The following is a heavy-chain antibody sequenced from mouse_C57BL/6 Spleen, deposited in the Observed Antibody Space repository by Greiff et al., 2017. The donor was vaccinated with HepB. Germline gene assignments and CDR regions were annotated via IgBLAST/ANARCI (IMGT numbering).Heavy chain of an antibody. CDR3: AREGDGSSYFFDY. CDR1: GYAFSSSW. D-gene: IGHD1-1*01. J-gene: IGHJ2*01. Sequence: VQLQESGPELVKPGASVKISCKASGYAFSSSWMNWVKQRPGKGLEWIGRIYPGDGDTNYNGKFKGKATLTADKSSSTAYMQLSSLTSEDSAVYFCAREGDGSSYFFDYWGQGTTLTVSS. CDR2: IYPGDGDT. V-gene: IGHV1-82*01.